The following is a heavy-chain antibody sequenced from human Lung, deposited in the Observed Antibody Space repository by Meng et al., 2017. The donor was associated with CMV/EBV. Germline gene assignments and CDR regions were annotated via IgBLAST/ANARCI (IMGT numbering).Heavy chain of an antibody. V-gene: IGHV3-30*02. Sequence: GGSLRLSCAASGFIFSSYGMHWVRQAPGKGLEWVAFIRYDGSNKYYADSVKGRFTISRDNSKNTLYLQMNSLRAEDTAVYYCAKDGWGKATSRIDYWGQGXLVTASS. J-gene: IGHJ4*02. D-gene: IGHD6-19*01. CDR3: AKDGWGKATSRIDY. CDR1: GFIFSSYG. CDR2: IRYDGSNK.